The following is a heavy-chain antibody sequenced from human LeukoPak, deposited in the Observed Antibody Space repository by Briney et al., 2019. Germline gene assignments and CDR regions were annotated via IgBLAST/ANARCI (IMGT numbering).Heavy chain of an antibody. CDR1: GVSFNDYY. V-gene: IGHV4-34*01. D-gene: IGHD4-17*01. CDR2: INHSGYT. J-gene: IGHJ4*02. Sequence: SETLSLTCAVAGVSFNDYYWSWVRQPPGKGLEWIGEINHSGYTNDSPSLKSRVTISIDTSRKQFSLNLRSVTVADTAVYYCTRMTTGHDYWGQGTLVTVSS. CDR3: TRMTTGHDY.